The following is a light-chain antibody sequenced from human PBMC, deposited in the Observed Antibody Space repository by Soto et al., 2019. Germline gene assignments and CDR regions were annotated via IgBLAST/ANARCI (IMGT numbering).Light chain of an antibody. CDR1: SIGVGSYNL. V-gene: IGLV2-23*01. CDR3: CSYARGSTLV. CDR2: EDS. J-gene: IGLJ3*02. Sequence: QSALTQPASVSGSPGQSITISCTGTSIGVGSYNLVSWYQQHPGKAPKLMIYEDSKRPSGVSNRFFGSKSGNTASLTISGLQAEDEADYFCCSYARGSTLVFGGGTKLTVL.